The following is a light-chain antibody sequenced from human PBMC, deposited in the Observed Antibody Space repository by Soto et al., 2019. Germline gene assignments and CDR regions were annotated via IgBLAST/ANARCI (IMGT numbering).Light chain of an antibody. CDR3: QQFDSVPCT. CDR1: QDIKNY. Sequence: IEMTQSPSALSASAGDRVTITCQASQDIKNYVIWYQQKPGRAPKLLIYDAASLGTGVSSRFSGSGSGTLFTLTFSSYQPEDVATYFCQQFDSVPCTFCQGTKLEIK. V-gene: IGKV1-33*01. CDR2: DAA. J-gene: IGKJ2*02.